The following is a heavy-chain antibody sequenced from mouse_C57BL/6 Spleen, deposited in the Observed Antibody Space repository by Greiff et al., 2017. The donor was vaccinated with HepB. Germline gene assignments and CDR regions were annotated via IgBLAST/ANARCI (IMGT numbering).Heavy chain of an antibody. Sequence: QVQLQQSGAELVRPGASVTLSCKASGYTFTDYEMHWVKQTPVHGLEWIGAIDPETGGTAYNQKFKGKAILTADKSSSTAYMELRRLTSEDAAVYYCTRYGQYYYAMDYGGQGTAVTVSS. V-gene: IGHV1-15*01. D-gene: IGHD1-2*01. CDR2: IDPETGGT. CDR3: TRYGQYYYAMDY. CDR1: GYTFTDYE. J-gene: IGHJ4*01.